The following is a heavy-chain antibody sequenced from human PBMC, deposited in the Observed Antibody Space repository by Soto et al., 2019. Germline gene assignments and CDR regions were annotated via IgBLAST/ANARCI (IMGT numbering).Heavy chain of an antibody. CDR3: VMVDNYVTPTPQDV. D-gene: IGHD3-16*01. V-gene: IGHV1-18*01. CDR2: ISPYTGNT. CDR1: GYIFVNYG. J-gene: IGHJ6*02. Sequence: QVQLVQSGDAVKKPGASVKVSCKASGYIFVNYGIAWVRQAPGQGLEWMGWISPYTGNTHSATKVQGRLTMTTATSTSTAYMDMGSLTSDDTAMYYCVMVDNYVTPTPQDVWGQGTKVT.